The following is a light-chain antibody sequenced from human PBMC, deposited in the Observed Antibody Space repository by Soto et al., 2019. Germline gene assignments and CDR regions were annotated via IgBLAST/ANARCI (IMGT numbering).Light chain of an antibody. CDR2: KAS. CDR3: QQYNDYSWT. V-gene: IGKV1-5*03. Sequence: DIQMTQSPSTLSGSVGDRVTITCRASQTISSWLSWYQQKPGKAPKLLIYKASTLKSGVPSRFSGSGSGTEFTLTISSLQPDDVAIYYCQQYNDYSWTFGQGTKVDI. J-gene: IGKJ1*01. CDR1: QTISSW.